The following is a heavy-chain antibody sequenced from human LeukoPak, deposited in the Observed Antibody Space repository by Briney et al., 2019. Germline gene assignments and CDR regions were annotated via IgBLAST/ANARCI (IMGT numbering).Heavy chain of an antibody. V-gene: IGHV4-59*01. Sequence: SETLSITCTVSGGSISSYYWSWIRQPPGKGLEWIGYIYYSGSTNYNPSLKSRVTISVDTSKNQFSLKLSSVTAADTAVYYCARQGSSSWYDYIDYWGQGTLVTVSS. CDR3: ARQGSSSWYDYIDY. D-gene: IGHD6-13*01. CDR1: GGSISSYY. J-gene: IGHJ4*02. CDR2: IYYSGST.